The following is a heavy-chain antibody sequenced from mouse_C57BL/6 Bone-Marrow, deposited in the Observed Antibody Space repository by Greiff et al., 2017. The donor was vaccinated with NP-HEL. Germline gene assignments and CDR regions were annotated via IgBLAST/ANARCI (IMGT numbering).Heavy chain of an antibody. CDR3: ARGSPYYYGSSFLFDY. J-gene: IGHJ2*01. Sequence: QVQLQQSGAELARPGASVKLSCKASGYTFTSYWMHWVKQRPGRGLEWIGRIDPNSGGTKYNEKFKSKATLTVDKPSSTAYMQLSSLTSEDSAVYYCARGSPYYYGSSFLFDYWGQGTTLTVSS. CDR1: GYTFTSYW. D-gene: IGHD1-1*01. V-gene: IGHV1-72*01. CDR2: IDPNSGGT.